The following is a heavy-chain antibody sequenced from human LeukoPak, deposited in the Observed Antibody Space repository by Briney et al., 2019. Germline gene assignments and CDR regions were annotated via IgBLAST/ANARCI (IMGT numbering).Heavy chain of an antibody. CDR3: ARDSSMLRGPLVIYYFDF. V-gene: IGHV3-11*01. CDR2: ISSSGSTI. D-gene: IGHD3-10*01. CDR1: GFTFSDYY. J-gene: IGHJ4*02. Sequence: GGSLRLSCAAFGFTFSDYYMSWLRQAPGKGLEWVSYISSSGSTIYYADSVKGRFTISRDNAKNSLYLQMNSLRAEDTAVYYCARDSSMLRGPLVIYYFDFWGQGTLVTVSS.